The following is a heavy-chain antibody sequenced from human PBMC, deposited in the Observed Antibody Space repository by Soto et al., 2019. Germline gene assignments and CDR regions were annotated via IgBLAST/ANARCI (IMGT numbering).Heavy chain of an antibody. Sequence: QVQLVQSGADVEKPGSSVKVSCKASGGTFSSYTISWVRQAPGQGLEWMGGIIPIFGTANYAQKFQGRVTITADESTSTAYMELSSLRPEDTVVYYCSRDNRYSSSHPLYYFDYWGQETLVTVSS. J-gene: IGHJ4*02. V-gene: IGHV1-69*01. D-gene: IGHD6-6*01. CDR1: GGTFSSYT. CDR3: SRDNRYSSSHPLYYFDY. CDR2: IIPIFGTA.